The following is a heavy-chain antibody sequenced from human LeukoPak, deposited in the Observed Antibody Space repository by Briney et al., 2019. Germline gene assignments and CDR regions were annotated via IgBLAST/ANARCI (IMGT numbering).Heavy chain of an antibody. V-gene: IGHV3-21*01. CDR1: GFTFSDYS. D-gene: IGHD2-2*01. CDR3: ARVGCLRTLGYCSSFTAIDF. Sequence: TAGTLTLSCAASGFTFSDYSMNWVRQGPGKGLEWVSSISSRSSSTSNIASVKGRFTITRDNAKNSLYLQMSRLRAEDTAVYYCARVGCLRTLGYCSSFTAIDFWGRGTLVTVSS. J-gene: IGHJ4*02. CDR2: ISSRSSST.